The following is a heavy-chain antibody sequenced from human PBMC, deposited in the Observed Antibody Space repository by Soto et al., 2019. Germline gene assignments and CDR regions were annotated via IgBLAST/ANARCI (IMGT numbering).Heavy chain of an antibody. V-gene: IGHV3-30*18. J-gene: IGHJ6*02. CDR1: GFTFSSYG. Sequence: GGSLRLSCAASGFTFSSYGMHWVRQAPGKGLEWVAVISYDGSNKYYADSVKGRFTISRDNSKNTLYLQMNSLRAEDTAVYYCAKDRGQHSSSWYIHRDYGMDVWGQGTTVTVSS. CDR2: ISYDGSNK. CDR3: AKDRGQHSSSWYIHRDYGMDV. D-gene: IGHD6-13*01.